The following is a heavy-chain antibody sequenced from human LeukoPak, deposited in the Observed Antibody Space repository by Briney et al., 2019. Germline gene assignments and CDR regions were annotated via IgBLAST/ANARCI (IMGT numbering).Heavy chain of an antibody. CDR2: IYYSGSP. Sequence: SETLSLTCTVSGGSISSSSYYWGWIRQPPGKGLEWIGNIYYSGSPYYNPSLKSRVTISVDTSKNQFSLKLSSVTAADTAAYYCARTRDYGDYYFQYWGQGTLVTVSS. V-gene: IGHV4-39*01. D-gene: IGHD4-17*01. CDR3: ARTRDYGDYYFQY. J-gene: IGHJ1*01. CDR1: GGSISSSSYY.